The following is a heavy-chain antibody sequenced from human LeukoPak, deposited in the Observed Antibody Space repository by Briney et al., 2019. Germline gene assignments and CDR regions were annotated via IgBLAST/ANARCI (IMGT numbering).Heavy chain of an antibody. CDR1: GFTFSTYW. CDR3: AKEHVAYCGGDCGTVFDY. CDR2: IKYDGSEE. Sequence: GGSLRLSCEAAGFTFSTYWMSWVRQAPGKGLEWVANIKYDGSEEYYVDSVKGRFTISRDNAMNSLYLQMNSLRAEDTALYYCAKEHVAYCGGDCGTVFDYWGQGTLVTVSS. V-gene: IGHV3-7*03. J-gene: IGHJ4*02. D-gene: IGHD2-21*02.